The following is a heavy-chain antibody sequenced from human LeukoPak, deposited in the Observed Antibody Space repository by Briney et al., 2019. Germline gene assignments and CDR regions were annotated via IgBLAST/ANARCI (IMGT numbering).Heavy chain of an antibody. D-gene: IGHD2-21*01. Sequence: PGGSLRLSCEASGFTSSNYWMQWVRQAPGKGLEWVADIKPDGGEKYYVDSVKGRFTISRDDAKNTVYLQMNNLRVEDTAVYLCARGLSCCSLAWFDTWGQGTLVTVPS. CDR1: GFTSSNYW. CDR2: IKPDGGEK. V-gene: IGHV3-7*01. J-gene: IGHJ5*02. CDR3: ARGLSCCSLAWFDT.